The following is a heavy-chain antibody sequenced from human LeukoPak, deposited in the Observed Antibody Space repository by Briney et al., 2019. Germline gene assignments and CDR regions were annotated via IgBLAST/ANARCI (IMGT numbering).Heavy chain of an antibody. CDR3: ARDWAA. CDR1: GFSISPYW. D-gene: IGHD3-16*01. J-gene: IGHJ5*02. CDR2: IKQDATEK. Sequence: GGSLRLSCTASGFSISPYWMSWVRQAPGKGLEWVANIKQDATEKYYLGSVEGRFTISRDNAKNSLFLQMNSLRVEDTAVYYCARDWAAWSQGVLVTVSS. V-gene: IGHV3-7*01.